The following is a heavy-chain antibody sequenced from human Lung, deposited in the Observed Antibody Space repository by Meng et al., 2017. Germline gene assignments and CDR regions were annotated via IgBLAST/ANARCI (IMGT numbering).Heavy chain of an antibody. V-gene: IGHV1-18*04. CDR1: DYTFTGYG. D-gene: IGHD3-10*01. Sequence: QVHPVQPGAEVKKPGASAQVSCQSSDYTFTGYGVSWVRQAPGQGLEWMAWLGAHDGDRSHAPRFQGRVTVTADRLTATSFMELRNLRYDDTAVYYCARGTPGRSYSDFWGQGTLVTVSS. J-gene: IGHJ4*02. CDR2: LGAHDGDR. CDR3: ARGTPGRSYSDF.